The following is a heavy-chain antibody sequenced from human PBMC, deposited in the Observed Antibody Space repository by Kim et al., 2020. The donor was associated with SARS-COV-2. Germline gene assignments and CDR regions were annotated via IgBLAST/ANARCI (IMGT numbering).Heavy chain of an antibody. V-gene: IGHV1-46*01. CDR3: ARGMDDYSNQRWGKYNWFDP. J-gene: IGHJ5*02. CDR1: GYTFTSYY. Sequence: ASVKVSCKASGYTFTSYYMHWVRQAPGQGLEWMGIINPSGGSTSYAQKFQGRVTMTRDTSTSTVYMELSSLRSEDTAVYYCARGMDDYSNQRWGKYNWFDPWGQGTLVTVSS. CDR2: INPSGGST. D-gene: IGHD4-4*01.